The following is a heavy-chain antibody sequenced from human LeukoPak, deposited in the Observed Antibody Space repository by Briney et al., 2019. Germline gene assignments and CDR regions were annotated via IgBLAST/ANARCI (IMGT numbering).Heavy chain of an antibody. V-gene: IGHV3-7*01. CDR2: IKEDGSEK. Sequence: GGSLRLSCAASGFTFRNYWMRWVRQAPGKGLEWVANIKEDGSEKYYVDSVKGRFTISRDNAKNSLYLQMNSLRAEDTAVYYCARNSNRYMDVWGKGTTVTVPS. CDR3: ARNSNRYMDV. CDR1: GFTFRNYW. J-gene: IGHJ6*03. D-gene: IGHD2/OR15-2a*01.